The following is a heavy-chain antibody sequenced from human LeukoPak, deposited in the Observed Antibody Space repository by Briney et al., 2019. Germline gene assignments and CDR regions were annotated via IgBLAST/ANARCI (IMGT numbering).Heavy chain of an antibody. J-gene: IGHJ6*03. CDR3: ARGVRVVPAANYYYYYYMDV. Sequence: SVKVSCKASGGTFSSYTISWVRQAPGQGLEWMGRIIPILGIANYAQKFQGSVTITADKSTSTAYMELSSLSSEDTAVSYCARGVRVVPAANYYYYYYMDVWGKGTTVTVSS. D-gene: IGHD2-2*01. V-gene: IGHV1-69*02. CDR1: GGTFSSYT. CDR2: IIPILGIA.